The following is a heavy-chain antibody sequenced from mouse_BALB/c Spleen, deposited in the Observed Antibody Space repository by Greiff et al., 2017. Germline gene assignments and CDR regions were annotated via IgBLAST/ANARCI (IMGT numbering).Heavy chain of an antibody. V-gene: IGHV5-15*02. CDR1: GFTFSDYG. J-gene: IGHJ3*01. Sequence: EVQVVESGGGLVQPGGSRKLSCAASGFTFSDYGMAWVRQAPGKGPEWVAFISNLAYSIYYADTVTGRFTISRENAKNTLYLEMSSLRSEDTAMYYCARVYYGSSPPFAYWGQGTLVTVSA. CDR2: ISNLAYSI. CDR3: ARVYYGSSPPFAY. D-gene: IGHD1-1*01.